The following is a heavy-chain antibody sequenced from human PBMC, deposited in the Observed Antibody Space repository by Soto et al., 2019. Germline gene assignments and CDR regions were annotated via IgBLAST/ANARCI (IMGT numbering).Heavy chain of an antibody. CDR3: AREGSGYCSGGSCYLSWFDP. D-gene: IGHD2-15*01. V-gene: IGHV4-59*01. J-gene: IGHJ5*02. CDR1: GGSISSYY. CDR2: IYYSGST. Sequence: SETLSLTCTVSGGSISSYYWSWIRQPPGKGLEWIGYIYYSGSTNYNPSLKSRVTISVDTSKNQFSLKLSSVTAADTAVYYCAREGSGYCSGGSCYLSWFDPWGQGTLVTVSS.